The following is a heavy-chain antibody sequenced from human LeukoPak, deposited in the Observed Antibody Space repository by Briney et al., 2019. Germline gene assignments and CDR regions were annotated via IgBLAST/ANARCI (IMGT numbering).Heavy chain of an antibody. Sequence: SETLSLTCAVYGGSFSGYYWSWIRQPPGKGLEWIGEINHSGSTNYNPSLKSRVTISVDTSKNQFSLQLSSVTAADTAVYYCARDWNRYAYWGQGTLVTVSS. CDR1: GGSFSGYY. D-gene: IGHD1-1*01. V-gene: IGHV4-34*01. J-gene: IGHJ4*02. CDR3: ARDWNRYAY. CDR2: INHSGST.